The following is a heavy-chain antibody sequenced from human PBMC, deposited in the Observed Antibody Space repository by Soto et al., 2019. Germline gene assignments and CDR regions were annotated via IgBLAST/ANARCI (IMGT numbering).Heavy chain of an antibody. CDR1: GGSVSSGTYY. V-gene: IGHV4-61*01. CDR3: ARGYRRVGNWFDP. Sequence: SETLSLTCTASGGSVSSGTYYWSWILQPPGKGLEWIVYISSRGITNYNPSLKSRVTISVDTSKNQLSLKLSSVTAADTAVYYCARGYRRVGNWFDPWGQGTLVTVSS. CDR2: ISSRGIT. D-gene: IGHD1-26*01. J-gene: IGHJ5*02.